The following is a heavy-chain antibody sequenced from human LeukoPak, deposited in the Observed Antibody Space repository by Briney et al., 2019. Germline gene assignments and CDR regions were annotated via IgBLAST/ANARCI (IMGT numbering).Heavy chain of an antibody. V-gene: IGHV3-30*18. D-gene: IGHD6-19*01. CDR3: AKSYRGSSGWYYH. Sequence: PGGSLRLSCAASGFTFSGYGMHWVRQAPGKGLEWVAVISYDGSNKYYADSVKGRFTISRDNSRNTLYLQMNSLRAEDTAVYYCAKSYRGSSGWYYHWGQGTLVTVSS. CDR1: GFTFSGYG. CDR2: ISYDGSNK. J-gene: IGHJ4*02.